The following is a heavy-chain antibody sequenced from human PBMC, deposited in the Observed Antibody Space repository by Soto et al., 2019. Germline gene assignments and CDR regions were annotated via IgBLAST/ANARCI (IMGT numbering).Heavy chain of an antibody. Sequence: ASVKVSCKASGYTFTRDNVHWVRQEPGKGLEWMAIINPSGGTTYYVQKFEGRVTLTTDTSTSTVYMELSSLRSDDTAVYYCARVRGGGSEYFFDYWGQGTLVTVYS. CDR1: GYTFTRDN. CDR2: INPSGGTT. CDR3: ARVRGGGSEYFFDY. D-gene: IGHD2-15*01. V-gene: IGHV1-46*01. J-gene: IGHJ4*02.